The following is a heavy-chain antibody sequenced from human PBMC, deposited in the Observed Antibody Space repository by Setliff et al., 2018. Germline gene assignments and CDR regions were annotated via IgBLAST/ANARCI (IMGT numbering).Heavy chain of an antibody. CDR2: XFWDDDK. CDR1: GFSLXXSGVX. D-gene: IGHD2-15*01. V-gene: IGHV2-5*02. J-gene: IGHJ4*02. CDR3: AHRPGYCFXXXXXXFDX. Sequence: SGPTLVNPTQTLTLTCTFSGFSLXXSGVXXGWIXXPPXXXXEWXXIXFWDDDKRYSPXLKNRLNITKDRLQRQVCLTMTNVDPVDTXXXYCAHRPGYCFXXXXXXFDXXGPGXLVTVSS.